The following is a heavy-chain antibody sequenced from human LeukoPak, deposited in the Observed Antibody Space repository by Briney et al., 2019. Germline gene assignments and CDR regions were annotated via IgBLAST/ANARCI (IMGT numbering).Heavy chain of an antibody. J-gene: IGHJ3*02. V-gene: IGHV4-31*03. CDR3: AKDKRITLIEGARDAFDI. Sequence: SETLSLTCTVSGGSISSGNYWSWIRQHPGKGLEWIGHIHYSGSTFYNPSLKSRVFISVDTSNNQLSLRLRSVTAADTAVYYCAKDKRITLIEGARDAFDIWGQGTMVTVSS. CDR1: GGSISSGNY. CDR2: IHYSGST. D-gene: IGHD3-22*01.